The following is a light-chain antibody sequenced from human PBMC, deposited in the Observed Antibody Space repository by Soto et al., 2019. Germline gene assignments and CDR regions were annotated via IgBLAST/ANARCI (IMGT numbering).Light chain of an antibody. CDR2: EVT. Sequence: QSVLTQPASVSGSPGQSITISCTGTSSDAGGYYYVSWYQHHPGKAPKLIIYEVTNRPSGVSYRFSGSKSGNTASLIISGRQAEDEADYYCSSYTSSSAPHVVFGGGTKLTVL. CDR3: SSYTSSSAPHVV. J-gene: IGLJ2*01. CDR1: SSDAGGYYY. V-gene: IGLV2-14*01.